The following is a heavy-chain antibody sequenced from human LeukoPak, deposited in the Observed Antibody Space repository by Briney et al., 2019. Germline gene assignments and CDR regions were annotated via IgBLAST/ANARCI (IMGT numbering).Heavy chain of an antibody. V-gene: IGHV1-2*02. J-gene: IGHJ5*02. CDR1: GYTFSAYC. CDR3: ARDHLLFRQPPNWFDP. Sequence: ASVKVSCKASGYTFSAYCMHWVRQAPGQGLEWMGWINPKSGGTNYAQKFQDRVTMTSDTSISTAYMELSRLRSDDTAVYYCARDHLLFRQPPNWFDPWGQGTLVTVSS. CDR2: INPKSGGT. D-gene: IGHD1-14*01.